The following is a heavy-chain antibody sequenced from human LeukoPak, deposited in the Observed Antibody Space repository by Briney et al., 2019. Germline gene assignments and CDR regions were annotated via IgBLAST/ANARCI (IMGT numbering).Heavy chain of an antibody. Sequence: GGSLRLSCAASGFTVSRNYMSGVRQAPGKGLEWVSEIYSGGSTYYAASVKGRFSISRDNSKNTVYLQMNSLRVEDTAVYYCARELREHGVFDIWGQGIMVTVSS. V-gene: IGHV3-53*01. CDR1: GFTVSRNY. CDR2: IYSGGST. D-gene: IGHD1-26*01. J-gene: IGHJ3*02. CDR3: ARELREHGVFDI.